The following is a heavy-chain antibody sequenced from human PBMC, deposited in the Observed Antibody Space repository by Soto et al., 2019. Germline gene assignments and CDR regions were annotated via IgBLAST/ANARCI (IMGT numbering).Heavy chain of an antibody. CDR1: GGTFSSYT. Sequence: QVQLVQSGAEVKKPGSSVKVSCKASGGTFSSYTISWVRQAPGQGLEWMGRIIPILGIANYAQKFQGRVTTPXXXSXXPAYMELSSLRSEDTAVYYCARPNPQRGSGFLFDHWGQGTLVTVSS. CDR3: ARPNPQRGSGFLFDH. V-gene: IGHV1-69*02. D-gene: IGHD3-10*01. CDR2: IIPILGIA. J-gene: IGHJ4*02.